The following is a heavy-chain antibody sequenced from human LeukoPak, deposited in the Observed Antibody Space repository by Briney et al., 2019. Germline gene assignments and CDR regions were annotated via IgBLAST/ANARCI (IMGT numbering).Heavy chain of an antibody. CDR1: GFTFSSYA. D-gene: IGHD3-22*01. CDR2: ISGSGGST. Sequence: GGSLRLSCAASGFTFSSYAMSWVRQAPGKGLEWVSAISGSGGSTYYADSVKGRFTISRVNSKNTLYLQMNSLRAEDTAVYYCAKSLRERIVVVMTTWGQGTLVTVSS. J-gene: IGHJ5*02. V-gene: IGHV3-23*01. CDR3: AKSLRERIVVVMTT.